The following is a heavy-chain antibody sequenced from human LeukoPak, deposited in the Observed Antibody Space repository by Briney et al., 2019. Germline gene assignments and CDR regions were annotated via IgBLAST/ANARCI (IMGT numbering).Heavy chain of an antibody. CDR2: INPNSGGT. CDR3: ARDENYGIFFNVDY. D-gene: IGHD4-17*01. J-gene: IGHJ4*02. Sequence: ASVKVSCKASGYTFTGYYMHWVRQAPGQGLEWMGWINPNSGGTNYAQKFQGRVTMTRDTSTSTAYMELRSLRSDDTAVYYCARDENYGIFFNVDYWGQGTLVTVSS. CDR1: GYTFTGYY. V-gene: IGHV1-2*02.